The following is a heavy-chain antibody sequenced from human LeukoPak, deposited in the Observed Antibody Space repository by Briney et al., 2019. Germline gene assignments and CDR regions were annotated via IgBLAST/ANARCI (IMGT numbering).Heavy chain of an antibody. Sequence: PSETLSLTCTVSGGSISSSSYYWGWIRQPPGKGLEWIGSIYYSGSTYYNPSLRSRVTISVDTSKNQVSLKLSSVTAADTAVYYCAMTVSRYYGMDVWRPGTTVTVSS. J-gene: IGHJ6*02. CDR3: AMTVSRYYGMDV. D-gene: IGHD4-17*01. V-gene: IGHV4-39*01. CDR2: IYYSGST. CDR1: GGSISSSSYY.